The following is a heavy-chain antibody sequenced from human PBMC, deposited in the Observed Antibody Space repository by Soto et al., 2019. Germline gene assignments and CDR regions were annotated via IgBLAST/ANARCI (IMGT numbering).Heavy chain of an antibody. J-gene: IGHJ4*02. Sequence: QVQLVESGGGVVQPGRSLRLSCAASGFTFSSYGMHWVRQAPGKGLEWVAVISYDGSNKYYADSVKGRFTISRDNSKNTLYLQMNSLRAEDTAVYYCAKYEYYYDSSGYYDYWGQGTLVTVSS. D-gene: IGHD3-22*01. CDR1: GFTFSSYG. CDR2: ISYDGSNK. V-gene: IGHV3-30*18. CDR3: AKYEYYYDSSGYYDY.